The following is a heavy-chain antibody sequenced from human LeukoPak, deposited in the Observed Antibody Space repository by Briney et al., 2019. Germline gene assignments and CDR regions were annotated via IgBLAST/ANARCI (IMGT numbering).Heavy chain of an antibody. V-gene: IGHV4-39*02. Sequence: SETLSLTCTVSGGSISSSSYYWGWIRQPPGKGLEWIGSIYYSGSTYYNPSLKSRVTISVDTSKNQFSLKLSSVTAADTAVYYCAREGEAAYYYYYYMDVWGKGTTVTVSS. CDR3: AREGEAAYYYYYYMDV. D-gene: IGHD6-25*01. J-gene: IGHJ6*03. CDR2: IYYSGST. CDR1: GGSISSSSYY.